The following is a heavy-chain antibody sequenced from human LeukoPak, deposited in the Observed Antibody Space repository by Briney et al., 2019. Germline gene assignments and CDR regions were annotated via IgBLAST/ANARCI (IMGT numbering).Heavy chain of an antibody. CDR3: ARDQDCGSDCYIFDY. V-gene: IGHV4-59*01. Sequence: SETLSLTCTVSGGSITGYHWSWIRQPPGKGLEWIGSINYSGNTNCNPSLKSRVTTSEDTSNHRFSLKLTSVTAADTAVYYCARDQDCGSDCYIFDYWGQGILVTVSS. CDR1: GGSITGYH. CDR2: INYSGNT. D-gene: IGHD2-21*02. J-gene: IGHJ4*02.